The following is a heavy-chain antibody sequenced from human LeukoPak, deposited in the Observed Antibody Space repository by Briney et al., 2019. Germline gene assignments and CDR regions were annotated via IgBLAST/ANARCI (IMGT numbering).Heavy chain of an antibody. Sequence: SETLSLTCTVSGGSISSSSYYWGWIRQPPGKGLEWIGSIYYSGSTYYNPSLKSRVTISVDTSKNQFSLKLSSVTAADTAVYYCARESGIAAEYYFDYWGQGTLVTVSS. D-gene: IGHD6-13*01. CDR1: GGSISSSSYY. J-gene: IGHJ4*02. CDR3: ARESGIAAEYYFDY. V-gene: IGHV4-39*07. CDR2: IYYSGST.